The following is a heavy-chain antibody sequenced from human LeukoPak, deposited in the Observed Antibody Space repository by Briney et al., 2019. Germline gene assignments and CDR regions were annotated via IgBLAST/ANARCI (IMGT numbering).Heavy chain of an antibody. CDR1: GFTFSTSW. J-gene: IGHJ4*02. CDR3: ARGGSTRDY. V-gene: IGHV3-7*03. Sequence: GGSLRLSCAASGFTFSTSWMSWVRQAPGKGLEWVANIKEDGSERYYVDSVKGRFTISRDNAKNSLYLQMNSLRPEDTAVYYCARGGSTRDYWGQGTLVTVSS. D-gene: IGHD6-13*01. CDR2: IKEDGSER.